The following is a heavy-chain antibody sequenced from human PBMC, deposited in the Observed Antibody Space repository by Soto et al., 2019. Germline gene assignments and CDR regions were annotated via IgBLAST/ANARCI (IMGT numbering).Heavy chain of an antibody. V-gene: IGHV4-34*01. CDR2: INHSGST. J-gene: IGHJ4*02. CDR3: GKGRATGMIVVGFQYYFGF. D-gene: IGHD3-22*01. Sequence: PSETLSLTCAVYGGSFSGYYWSWIRQPPGKGLEWIGEINHSGSTNYNPSLKSRVTISVDTSKNQFSLKLSSVTAADTAVYNCGKGRATGMIVVGFQYYFGFRGQGTLVTVSS. CDR1: GGSFSGYY.